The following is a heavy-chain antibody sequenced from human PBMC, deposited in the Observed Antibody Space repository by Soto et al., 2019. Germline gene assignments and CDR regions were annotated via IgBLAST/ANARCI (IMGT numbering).Heavy chain of an antibody. J-gene: IGHJ6*02. CDR3: ASFCSSTSCTYYYGMDV. CDR1: GGTFSSYT. Sequence: SVKVSCKASGGTFSSYTISWVRQAPGQGLEWMGRIIPILGIANYAQKFQGRVTITADKSTSTAYMELSSLRSEDTAVYYCASFCSSTSCTYYYGMDVWGQGTTVTVSS. V-gene: IGHV1-69*02. CDR2: IIPILGIA. D-gene: IGHD2-2*01.